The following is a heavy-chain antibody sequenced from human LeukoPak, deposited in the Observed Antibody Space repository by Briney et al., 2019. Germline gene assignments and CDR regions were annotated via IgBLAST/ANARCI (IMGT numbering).Heavy chain of an antibody. CDR2: INPNSGDT. CDR3: ARVRPPLNIVVLPAAMYWFDP. V-gene: IGHV1-2*02. J-gene: IGHJ5*02. D-gene: IGHD2-2*01. Sequence: ASVKVSCKASGYTFTGYSIHWVRQAPGQGLEWMGWINPNSGDTNYAQKFQGRVTMTRDTSISTAYMELSWLRSDDTAIYYCARVRPPLNIVVLPAAMYWFDPWGQGALVTVSS. CDR1: GYTFTGYS.